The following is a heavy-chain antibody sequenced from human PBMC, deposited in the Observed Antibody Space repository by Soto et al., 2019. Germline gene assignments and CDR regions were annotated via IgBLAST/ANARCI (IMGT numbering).Heavy chain of an antibody. CDR1: GGTFSSYA. J-gene: IGHJ6*02. V-gene: IGHV1-69*13. Sequence: SVKVSCKASGGTFSSYAISWVRQAPGQGLEWMGGIIPIFGTANYAQKFQGRVTITADESTSTAYMELSSLRSEDTAVYYCAREIFGARGGMDVCGQGTTVTVSS. CDR2: IIPIFGTA. D-gene: IGHD3-3*01. CDR3: AREIFGARGGMDV.